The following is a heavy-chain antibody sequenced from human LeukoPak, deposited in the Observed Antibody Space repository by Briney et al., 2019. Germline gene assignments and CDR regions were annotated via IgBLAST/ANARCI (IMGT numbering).Heavy chain of an antibody. CDR3: ARDPSSWYYYYMDV. V-gene: IGHV3-48*01. J-gene: IGHJ6*03. D-gene: IGHD6-13*01. CDR2: ISSSSSTI. Sequence: GGSLRLSCAASGFTFSSYSMNWVRQAPGKGLEWVSYISSSSSTIYYADSVKGRFTISRDNAKNSLYLQMNSLRAEDTAVYYCARDPSSWYYYYMDVWGKGTTVTISS. CDR1: GFTFSSYS.